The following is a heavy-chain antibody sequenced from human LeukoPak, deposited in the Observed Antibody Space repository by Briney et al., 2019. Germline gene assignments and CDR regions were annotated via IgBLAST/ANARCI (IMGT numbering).Heavy chain of an antibody. D-gene: IGHD6-19*01. Sequence: PSETLSLTCAVYGGSFSGYYWSWIRQPPGKGLEWIGEINHSGSTNYNPSLKSRVTISVDTSKNQFSLKLSSVTAADTAVYYCARGRISQWLVRFDYWGQGTLVTVSS. J-gene: IGHJ4*02. CDR2: INHSGST. CDR3: ARGRISQWLVRFDY. V-gene: IGHV4-34*01. CDR1: GGSFSGYY.